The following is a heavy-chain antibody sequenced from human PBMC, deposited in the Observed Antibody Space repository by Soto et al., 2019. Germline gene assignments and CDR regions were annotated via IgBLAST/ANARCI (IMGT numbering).Heavy chain of an antibody. Sequence: GASVKVSCKASGGTFSSYAISWVRQAPGQGLEWMGGIIPIFGTANYAQKFQGRVTITADESTSTAYMELSSLRSEDTAVYYCARSTIRLGGGFDIWGKGTMVAVSS. V-gene: IGHV1-69*13. CDR2: IIPIFGTA. CDR1: GGTFSSYA. J-gene: IGHJ3*02. CDR3: ARSTIRLGGGFDI. D-gene: IGHD3-16*01.